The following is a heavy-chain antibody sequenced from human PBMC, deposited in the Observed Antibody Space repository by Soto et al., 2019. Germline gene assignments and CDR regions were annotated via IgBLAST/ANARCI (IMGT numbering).Heavy chain of an antibody. CDR1: GFTFSSYG. D-gene: IGHD3-3*01. V-gene: IGHV3-30*18. J-gene: IGHJ3*02. Sequence: QVQLVESGGGVVQPGRSLRLSCAASGFTFSSYGMHWVRQAPGKGLEWVAVISYDGSNKYYADSVKGRFTISRDNSKNTLYLQMNRLRVEDTAVYYCAKDRLRFLEWSDAFDIWGQGTMVTVSS. CDR3: AKDRLRFLEWSDAFDI. CDR2: ISYDGSNK.